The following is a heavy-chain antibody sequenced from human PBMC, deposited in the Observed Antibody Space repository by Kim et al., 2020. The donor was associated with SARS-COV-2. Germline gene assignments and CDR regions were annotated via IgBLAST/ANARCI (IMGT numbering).Heavy chain of an antibody. V-gene: IGHV3-66*01. CDR3: AREGQGYSSSWFYYYYMHV. D-gene: IGHD6-13*01. Sequence: GGSLRLSCAASGFTVSSNYMNWVRQAPGKGLEWVSVIYSGGSTYYADSVKGRFTISRDNSKNTLYLQMNSLRAEDTAVYYCAREGQGYSSSWFYYYYMHVWGKGTTVTVSS. CDR2: IYSGGST. J-gene: IGHJ6*03. CDR1: GFTVSSNY.